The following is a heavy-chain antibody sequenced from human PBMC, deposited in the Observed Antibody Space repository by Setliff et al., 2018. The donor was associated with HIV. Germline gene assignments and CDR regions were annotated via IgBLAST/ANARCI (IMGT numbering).Heavy chain of an antibody. Sequence: SETLSLTCTVSDDSIKSDNYYWSWVRQPAGKGLEWIGRVYITGRIHYNPSLKSRVSLSIDTSKNQFSLNLRSVTAADTAVYYCARERDDSGDCLSLFVHWGQGALVTVSS. CDR2: VYITGRI. CDR1: DDSIKSDNYY. J-gene: IGHJ4*02. D-gene: IGHD4-17*01. CDR3: ARERDDSGDCLSLFVH. V-gene: IGHV4-61*02.